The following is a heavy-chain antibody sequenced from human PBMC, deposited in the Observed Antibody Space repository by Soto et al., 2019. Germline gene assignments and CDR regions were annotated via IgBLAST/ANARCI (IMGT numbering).Heavy chain of an antibody. CDR1: GGSFSGYY. D-gene: IGHD3-9*01. V-gene: IGHV4-34*01. J-gene: IGHJ2*01. CDR3: ARESHDILTGPPWVWYFDL. CDR2: INDRGSI. Sequence: QVQLQQWGAGPLRHLETLSLTCGVSGGSFSGYYWAWIRQSPGKGLEWIGEINDRGSINYNPSLKSRVSISVDTSKNHYSLNLRSVTAADTAVYYCARESHDILTGPPWVWYFDLWVRGTLVTV.